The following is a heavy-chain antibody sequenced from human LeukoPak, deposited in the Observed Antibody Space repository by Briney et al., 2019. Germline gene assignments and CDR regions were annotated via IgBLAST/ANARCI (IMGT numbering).Heavy chain of an antibody. D-gene: IGHD4-17*01. CDR2: IYYSGST. V-gene: IGHV4-61*01. CDR3: ARGGSPDGMTTVTSAYY. CDR1: GVSVSSGSYY. J-gene: IGHJ4*02. Sequence: SETLSLTCTVSGVSVSSGSYYWSWIRQPPGKGLEWIGYIYYSGSTNYNPSLKSRVTISVDTSKNQFSLKLSSVTAADTAVYYCARGGSPDGMTTVTSAYYWGQGTLVTVSS.